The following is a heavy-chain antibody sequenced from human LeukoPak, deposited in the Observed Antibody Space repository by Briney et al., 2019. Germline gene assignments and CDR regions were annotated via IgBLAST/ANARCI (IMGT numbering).Heavy chain of an antibody. V-gene: IGHV4-59*01. CDR1: GGSISGYH. CDR3: ARVPRSYYYYYYMDV. J-gene: IGHJ6*03. CDR2: IYYSGSS. Sequence: SETLSLTCNASGGSISGYHWSWIRQPPGKGLEWLGYIYYSGSSNYNPSLKSRVTISADTSKNQLSLKLSSVTAADTAVYYCARVPRSYYYYYYMDVWGKGTTVTVSS.